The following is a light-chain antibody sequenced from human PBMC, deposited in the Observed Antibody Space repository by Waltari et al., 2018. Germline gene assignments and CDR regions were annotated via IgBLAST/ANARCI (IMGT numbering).Light chain of an antibody. V-gene: IGLV1-40*01. CDR1: SSNLGAGYD. Sequence: QSVLTQPPSVSGAPGQRVTISCTGSSSNLGAGYDVHWYQQLPGTAPKLLIYVNTKRPSGVPDRISASKSGTSASRAITGLQAEDEADDYCQSYDSSLTAWVFGGGTKLTVL. CDR2: VNT. J-gene: IGLJ3*02. CDR3: QSYDSSLTAWV.